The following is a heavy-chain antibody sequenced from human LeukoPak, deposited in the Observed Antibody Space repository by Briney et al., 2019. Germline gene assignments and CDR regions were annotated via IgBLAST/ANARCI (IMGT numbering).Heavy chain of an antibody. D-gene: IGHD1-26*01. V-gene: IGHV6-1*01. CDR3: AGGLGGFVY. Sequence: SQTLSLTCAISGDIFSSNSAAWNWIRQSPSRGLEWLGRTYYRSKWFNDYAVSVQRRITINADTSKNQFSLQLNSVTPEDTAVYYCAGGLGGFVYWGQGTLVTVSS. CDR2: TYYRSKWFN. CDR1: GDIFSSNSAA. J-gene: IGHJ4*02.